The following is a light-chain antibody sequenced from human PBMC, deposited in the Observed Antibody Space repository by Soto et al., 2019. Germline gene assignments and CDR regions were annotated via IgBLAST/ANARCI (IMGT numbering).Light chain of an antibody. Sequence: QSVLTQPPSASGTPGQRVTISCSGGSSNMGTNTVSWYQQVPGTAPKVLIYVNDQRPSGVPDRFSGSNSGTSASLAISGRQPEDEAEYYCVAWDDSLNGHVFGTGTKLTVL. CDR1: SSNMGTNT. CDR3: VAWDDSLNGHV. V-gene: IGLV1-44*01. J-gene: IGLJ1*01. CDR2: VND.